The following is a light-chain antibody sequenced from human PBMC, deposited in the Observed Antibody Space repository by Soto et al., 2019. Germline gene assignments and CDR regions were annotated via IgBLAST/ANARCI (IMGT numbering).Light chain of an antibody. Sequence: EIVLTQSPATLSLSPGERATLSCRASQSVSSYLAWYQQKPGQAPRLLIYDAANRATGIPARIGGSGSGTDFTFTISSLEPEDFAVYYCQQRSSWPWTFGQGTKVDIK. CDR3: QQRSSWPWT. CDR1: QSVSSY. V-gene: IGKV3-11*01. CDR2: DAA. J-gene: IGKJ1*01.